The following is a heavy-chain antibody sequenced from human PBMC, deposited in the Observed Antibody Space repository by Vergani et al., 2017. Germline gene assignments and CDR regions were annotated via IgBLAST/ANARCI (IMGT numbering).Heavy chain of an antibody. Sequence: QVQLVESVGGVVQPGRSLRLSCAASGFTFSSYGMHSVRPAPGTGLEWVAVISYDGSNKYYADSVKGRFTISRDNSKNTLYLQMNSLRAEDTAVYYCAKEGEYYDSSGSHSTIGAFDYWGQGTLVTVSS. J-gene: IGHJ4*02. D-gene: IGHD3-22*01. V-gene: IGHV3-30*18. CDR3: AKEGEYYDSSGSHSTIGAFDY. CDR2: ISYDGSNK. CDR1: GFTFSSYG.